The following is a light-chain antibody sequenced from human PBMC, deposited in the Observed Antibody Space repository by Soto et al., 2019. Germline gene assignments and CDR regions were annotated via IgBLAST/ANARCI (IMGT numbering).Light chain of an antibody. CDR3: CSYAGSYTYVV. CDR2: EAS. J-gene: IGLJ2*01. CDR1: SSDVGSYNL. Sequence: QSVLTQPASVSGSPGQSITISCTGTSSDVGSYNLVSWYQQHPGKAPKLIIYEASKRPSGVSNRFSGSESGNTASLTISGLQAEDEADYYCCSYAGSYTYVVFGGGTKLTVL. V-gene: IGLV2-23*01.